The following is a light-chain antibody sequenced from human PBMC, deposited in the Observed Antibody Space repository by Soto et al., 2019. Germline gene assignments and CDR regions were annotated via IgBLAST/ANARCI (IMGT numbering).Light chain of an antibody. Sequence: EIVMTQSPATLSLSPGERATLSCRARQTVSTYLSWYQHKPGQAPRLLIYGASNRATGIPARFSGSGSGTDFTLTISSLEPEDSAVYDWQQRYNWLTVGG. CDR3: QQRYNWLT. J-gene: IGKJ4*01. V-gene: IGKV3-11*01. CDR1: QTVSTY. CDR2: GAS.